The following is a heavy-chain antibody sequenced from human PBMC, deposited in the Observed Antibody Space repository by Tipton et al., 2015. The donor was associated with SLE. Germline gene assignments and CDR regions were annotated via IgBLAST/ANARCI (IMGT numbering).Heavy chain of an antibody. D-gene: IGHD4-23*01. CDR2: ISYDGSNK. CDR1: GFTFSSYA. V-gene: IGHV3-30-3*01. CDR3: ARERTRDYGGYFDY. Sequence: RSLRLSCSASGFTFSSYAMHWVRQAPGKGLEWVAVISYDGSNKYYADSVKGRFTISRDNSKNTLYLQMNSLRAEDTAMYYCARERTRDYGGYFDYWGQGTLVTVSS. J-gene: IGHJ4*02.